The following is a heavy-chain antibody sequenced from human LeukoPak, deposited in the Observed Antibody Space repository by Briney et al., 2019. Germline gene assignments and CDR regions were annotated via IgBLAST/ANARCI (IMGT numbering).Heavy chain of an antibody. D-gene: IGHD5-24*01. V-gene: IGHV1-24*01. Sequence: ASVKVSCKVSGDTLRELSIHWVRLTPGKGLEWMGGFHDEDGETVYAQKFQGRVTMTEDTSTDTAYMELSRLRSEDTAVYYCATSSFYSGYNPYWYFDLWGRGTLVTVSS. CDR2: FHDEDGET. J-gene: IGHJ2*01. CDR1: GDTLRELS. CDR3: ATSSFYSGYNPYWYFDL.